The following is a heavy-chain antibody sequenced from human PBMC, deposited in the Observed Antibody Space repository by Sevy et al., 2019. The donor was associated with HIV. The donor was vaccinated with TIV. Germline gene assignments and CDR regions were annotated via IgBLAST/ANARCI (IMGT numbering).Heavy chain of an antibody. CDR3: ARGDIVATGGFDY. CDR2: TYYRSKWYN. J-gene: IGHJ4*02. Sequence: SQTLSLTCAISGDSVSSNSAAWNWIRQSPSRGLEWLGRTYYRSKWYNDYAVSVKSRIIINPDKPKNQFSLQLNSVTPEDTAVYYCARGDIVATGGFDYWGQGTLVTVSS. V-gene: IGHV6-1*01. D-gene: IGHD5-12*01. CDR1: GDSVSSNSAA.